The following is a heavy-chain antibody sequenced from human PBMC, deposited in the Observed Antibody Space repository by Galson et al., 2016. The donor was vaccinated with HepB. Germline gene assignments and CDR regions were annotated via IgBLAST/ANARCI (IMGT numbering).Heavy chain of an antibody. CDR3: ARVGGMDV. Sequence: SLRLSCAASGFTFSTYSMNWVRQAPGKGLEWVSYISSSSSTIYYADSVRGRFTISRDNDKNSLYLQMNSLRAEDTAVYYCARVGGMDVWGKGTTVTVSS. J-gene: IGHJ6*04. CDR2: ISSSSSTI. V-gene: IGHV3-48*01. CDR1: GFTFSTYS.